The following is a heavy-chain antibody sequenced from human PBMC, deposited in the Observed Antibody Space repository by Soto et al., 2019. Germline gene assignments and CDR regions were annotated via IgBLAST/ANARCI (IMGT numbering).Heavy chain of an antibody. CDR2: ISGSGGST. CDR3: AKDLRAVNPVSDAFDI. J-gene: IGHJ3*02. V-gene: IGHV3-23*01. D-gene: IGHD3-16*01. Sequence: ESGGGLVQPGGSLRLSCAASGFTFSSYAMSWVRQAPGKGLEWVSAISGSGGSTYYADSVKGRFTISRDNSKNTLYLQMNSLRAEDTAVYYCAKDLRAVNPVSDAFDIWGQGTMVTVSS. CDR1: GFTFSSYA.